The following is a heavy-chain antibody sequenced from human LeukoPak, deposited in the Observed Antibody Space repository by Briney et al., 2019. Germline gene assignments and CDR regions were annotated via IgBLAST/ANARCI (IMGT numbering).Heavy chain of an antibody. D-gene: IGHD6-13*01. Sequence: SETLSLTCAVYGGSFSGYYWSWIRQPPGKGLEWIGEINHSGSTNYNPSLKSRVTISVDTSKNQFSLKLSSVTAADTAVYYCARLGQLAFDYWGQGTLVTVSS. CDR1: GGSFSGYY. J-gene: IGHJ4*02. V-gene: IGHV4-34*01. CDR3: ARLGQLAFDY. CDR2: INHSGST.